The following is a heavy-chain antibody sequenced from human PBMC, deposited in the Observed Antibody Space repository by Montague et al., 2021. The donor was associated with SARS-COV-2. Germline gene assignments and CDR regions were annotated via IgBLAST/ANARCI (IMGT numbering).Heavy chain of an antibody. Sequence: SLRLSCAASGFTFSDYYMSWIRQAPGKGLEWVSYISSSGSTIYYXDSVKGRSTISRDNAKNSLYLQMNSLRAEDTAVYYCARVRHSYGYLSAFDIWGQGTMVTVSS. CDR1: GFTFSDYY. J-gene: IGHJ3*02. D-gene: IGHD5-18*01. CDR2: ISSSGSTI. CDR3: ARVRHSYGYLSAFDI. V-gene: IGHV3-11*01.